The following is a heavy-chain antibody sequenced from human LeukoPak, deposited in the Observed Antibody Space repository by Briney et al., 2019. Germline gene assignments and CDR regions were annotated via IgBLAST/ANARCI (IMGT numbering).Heavy chain of an antibody. J-gene: IGHJ3*02. Sequence: PSQTLSLTCTVSGGSITSDVHYWNWIRQPPGKGLEWIGRIYTSGSTNYNPSLKSRVTMSVDTSKNQFSLKLSSVTAADTAVYYCARETGGSGNFDAFDIWGQGTMVTVSS. CDR2: IYTSGST. CDR1: GGSITSDVHY. V-gene: IGHV4-61*02. D-gene: IGHD3-10*01. CDR3: ARETGGSGNFDAFDI.